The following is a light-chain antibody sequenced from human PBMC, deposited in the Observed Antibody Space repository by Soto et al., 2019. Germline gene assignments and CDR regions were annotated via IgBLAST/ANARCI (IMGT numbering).Light chain of an antibody. V-gene: IGKV1-39*01. Sequence: DIQMTQSPSSLSASVGDRVTITCRASQSINNYLNWYQQREGKAPKLLIYAATSLQSGVPPRFSGSGSGTDFNLTISGLQPKDFATYYCQQSHNTPYTFGLGTKLEVK. J-gene: IGKJ2*01. CDR2: AAT. CDR3: QQSHNTPYT. CDR1: QSINNY.